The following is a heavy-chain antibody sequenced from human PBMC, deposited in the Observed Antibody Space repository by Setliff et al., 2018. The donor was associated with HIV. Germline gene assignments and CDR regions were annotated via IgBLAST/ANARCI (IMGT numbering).Heavy chain of an antibody. CDR1: GYPISSGYY. J-gene: IGHJ4*02. V-gene: IGHV4-38-2*01. Sequence: ASETLSLTCAVSGYPISSGYYWGWIRQPPGKGLEWIGSIYHSGSTYYNPSLKSRVTISIDTSKNQFSLKLSSVTAADTAVYYCARHPDTAMVTYWGQGTLVTVS. CDR3: ARHPDTAMVTY. D-gene: IGHD5-18*01. CDR2: IYHSGST.